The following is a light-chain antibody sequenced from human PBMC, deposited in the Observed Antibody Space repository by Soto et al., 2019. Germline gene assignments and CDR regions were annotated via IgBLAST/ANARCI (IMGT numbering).Light chain of an antibody. CDR3: LQHDTYPRT. V-gene: IGKV1-17*01. CDR1: QGIGNN. J-gene: IGKJ1*01. Sequence: DIQITQSPSSLSASVGDSVSITCRASQGIGNNLGWYQQKPGEAPKRLIYGTSNLQTGVPSRFSGSGSGTEFTLTITSLRPEDFATYYCLQHDTYPRTFGQGTKL. CDR2: GTS.